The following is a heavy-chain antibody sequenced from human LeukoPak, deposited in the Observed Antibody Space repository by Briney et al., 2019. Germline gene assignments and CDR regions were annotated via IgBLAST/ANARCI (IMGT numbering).Heavy chain of an antibody. V-gene: IGHV3-53*01. D-gene: IGHD3-16*02. CDR1: GFTFNKYG. J-gene: IGHJ2*01. CDR3: AREEHYRRYFAL. CDR2: SYSGGSS. Sequence: GGPLRLSRAASGFTFNKYGLSWVRQAPGKGLEWVSVSYSGGSSYYADSVKGRFTISRDNSKNTLYLQMNSLRAEDTAVYFCAREEHYRRYFALWGRGTLVTVSS.